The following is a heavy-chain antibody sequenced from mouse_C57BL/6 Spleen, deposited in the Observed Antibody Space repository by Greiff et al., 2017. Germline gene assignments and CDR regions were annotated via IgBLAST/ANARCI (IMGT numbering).Heavy chain of an antibody. Sequence: VQQQQSGPELVKPGASVKISCKASGYSFTGYYMNWVKQSPEKSLEWIGEINPSTGGTTYNQKFKAKATLTVDKSSSTAYMQLKSLTSEDSAVYYCARSDYYGSSPFAYWGQGTLVTVSA. CDR3: ARSDYYGSSPFAY. V-gene: IGHV1-42*01. J-gene: IGHJ3*01. CDR1: GYSFTGYY. D-gene: IGHD1-1*01. CDR2: INPSTGGT.